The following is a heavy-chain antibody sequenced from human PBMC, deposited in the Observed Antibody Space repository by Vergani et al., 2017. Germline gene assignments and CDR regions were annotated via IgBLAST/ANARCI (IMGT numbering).Heavy chain of an antibody. J-gene: IGHJ3*02. CDR3: TSEGIRKAFDI. D-gene: IGHD1-14*01. V-gene: IGHV3-15*01. Sequence: EVQLVESGGGLVKPGGSLRLSCAASGFTFSNAWMSWVRQAPGKGLEWVGRIKSKTDGGTTDYAAPVKGRFTISRDDSKNTLYLQMNSLKTEDTAVYYYTSEGIRKAFDIWGQGTMVTVSS. CDR2: IKSKTDGGTT. CDR1: GFTFSNAW.